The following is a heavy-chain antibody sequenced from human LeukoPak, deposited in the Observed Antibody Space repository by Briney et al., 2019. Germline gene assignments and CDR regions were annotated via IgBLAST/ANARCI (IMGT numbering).Heavy chain of an antibody. CDR2: IYYSGST. Sequence: GSLRLSCAASGFTFSTYAMNWIRQPPGKGLEWIGYIYYSGSTNYNPSLKSRVTISVDTSKNQFSLKLSSVTAADTAVYYCARHRGEMAMHFDYWGQGTLVTVSS. J-gene: IGHJ4*02. CDR1: GFTFSTYA. D-gene: IGHD5-24*01. V-gene: IGHV4-59*08. CDR3: ARHRGEMAMHFDY.